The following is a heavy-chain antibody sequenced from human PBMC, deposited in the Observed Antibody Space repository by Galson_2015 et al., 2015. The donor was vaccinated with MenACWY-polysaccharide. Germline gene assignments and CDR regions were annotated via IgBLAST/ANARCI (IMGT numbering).Heavy chain of an antibody. CDR2: IQNDGSEI. D-gene: IGHD2-15*01. CDR3: AREGSRIVFHAFVT. CDR1: GSRFSYSG. Sequence: SLRLSCAASGSRFSYSGMHWVRQAPGKGLEWVAVIQNDGSEIVYADSVKGRFTISRDNSKNTVFLEMNTLRAEDTAVYYCAREGSRIVFHAFVTWRQATMVIVSS. V-gene: IGHV3-33*05. J-gene: IGHJ3*02.